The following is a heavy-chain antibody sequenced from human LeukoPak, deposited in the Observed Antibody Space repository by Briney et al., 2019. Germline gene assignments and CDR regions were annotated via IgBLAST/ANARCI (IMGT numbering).Heavy chain of an antibody. J-gene: IGHJ4*02. V-gene: IGHV3-74*01. CDR1: GFTFSSYW. CDR2: INSDGSRT. Sequence: GGSLRLSCAASGFTFSSYWMHWVRQAPGKGLVWVSRINSDGSRTTYADSVKGRFTISRDNAKNSLYLQMNSLRAEDTAVYYCARGKAYLDYWGQGTLVTVSS. CDR3: ARGKAYLDY.